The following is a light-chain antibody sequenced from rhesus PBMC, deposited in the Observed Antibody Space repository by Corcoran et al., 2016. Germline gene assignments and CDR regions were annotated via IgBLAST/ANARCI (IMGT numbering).Light chain of an antibody. CDR1: QGNSNN. Sequence: DIQMTQSPSSLSASVGDRVTITCQASQGNSNNLAWYQQKPGNVPKLLIYAASPLQSGVPSRLSGSGSGTVFTLTISSLQPEDFATYYCQPGYGIPYRFGQGTKVKIK. CDR2: AAS. CDR3: QPGYGIPYR. V-gene: IGKV1S17*01. J-gene: IGKJ2*01.